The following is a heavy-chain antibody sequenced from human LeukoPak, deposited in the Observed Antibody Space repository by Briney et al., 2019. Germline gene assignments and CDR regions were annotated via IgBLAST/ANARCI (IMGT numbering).Heavy chain of an antibody. CDR2: TYYRSEWYN. D-gene: IGHD3-22*01. CDR3: AQADSTGYFYFQH. J-gene: IGHJ1*01. V-gene: IGHV6-1*01. CDR1: GDGVSINSAA. Sequence: SQTLSLTSAISGDGVSINSAAWNWIRQSPSRGLEWLGRTYYRSEWYNDYGVSVKSRININPDTSKNQISLQLNSVTPEDTAVYYCAQADSTGYFYFQHWGQGTLVTVSS.